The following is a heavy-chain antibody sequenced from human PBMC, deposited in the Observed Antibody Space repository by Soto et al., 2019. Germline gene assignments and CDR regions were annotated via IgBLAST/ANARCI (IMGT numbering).Heavy chain of an antibody. V-gene: IGHV4-59*08. CDR3: ARHPREYCSGGSCYSVDQDYYYCMDV. D-gene: IGHD2-15*01. Sequence: SETLSLTCTVANGSISTYYWSWIRQPPGRSLEWIGHIYYTGSPTYNPSLKSRVTISEDTSKKTVSLKLISVTAEDTAVYYCARHPREYCSGGSCYSVDQDYYYCMDVCGQMTSVTV. CDR1: NGSISTYY. CDR2: IYYTGSP. J-gene: IGHJ6*01.